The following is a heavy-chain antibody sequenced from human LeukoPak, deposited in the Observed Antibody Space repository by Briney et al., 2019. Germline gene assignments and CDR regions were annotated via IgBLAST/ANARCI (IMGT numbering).Heavy chain of an antibody. J-gene: IGHJ4*02. D-gene: IGHD4-17*01. Sequence: GGSLRLSCAASGFTFSSYSMNWVRQAPGKGLEWVSSIISSGSYIYYADSVKGRFTISRDNAKNTLYLQMNSRRAEDTAVYYCARGECTVTVNYFDYWGQGTLVTVSS. CDR3: ARGECTVTVNYFDY. V-gene: IGHV3-21*01. CDR2: IISSGSYI. CDR1: GFTFSSYS.